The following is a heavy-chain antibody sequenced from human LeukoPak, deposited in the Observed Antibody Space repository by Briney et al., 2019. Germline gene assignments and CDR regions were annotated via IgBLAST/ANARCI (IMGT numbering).Heavy chain of an antibody. D-gene: IGHD5-18*01. CDR2: INHSGST. J-gene: IGHJ4*02. Sequence: SETLSLTCAVYGGSFSGYYWSWIRQPPGKGLEWIGEINHSGSTNYNPSLKSRVTISVDTSKNQFSLKLSSVTAADTAVYYCARLPGYSYGRRFDYWGQGTLVTVSS. CDR3: ARLPGYSYGRRFDY. V-gene: IGHV4-34*01. CDR1: GGSFSGYY.